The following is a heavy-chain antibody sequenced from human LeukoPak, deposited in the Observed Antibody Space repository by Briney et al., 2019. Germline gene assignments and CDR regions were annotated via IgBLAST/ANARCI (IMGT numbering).Heavy chain of an antibody. CDR1: GITFGSYW. V-gene: IGHV3-7*05. D-gene: IGHD6-19*01. CDR2: IKPDGSEK. Sequence: PGGSLRLSCAASGITFGSYWMTWVRQAPGKGLERVANIKPDGSEKHYVDSVEGRFTISRDNAKNSLFLEMNSLRAEDTAVYYCARGRMAVAGSYEYWGQGTLVTVSS. J-gene: IGHJ4*02. CDR3: ARGRMAVAGSYEY.